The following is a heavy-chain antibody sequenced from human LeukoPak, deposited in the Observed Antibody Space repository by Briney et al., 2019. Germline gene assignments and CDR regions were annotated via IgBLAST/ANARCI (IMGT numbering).Heavy chain of an antibody. V-gene: IGHV3-53*05. J-gene: IGHJ5*02. CDR3: ARAKNWGKNWFDP. D-gene: IGHD7-27*01. CDR1: GFTVSSNY. Sequence: GGSLRLSCAASGFTVSSNYMSWVRQAPGKGLGWVSVIYSGGSTYYADSVKGRFTISRDNSKNTLYLQMNSLRAEDTAVYYCARAKNWGKNWFDPWGQGTLVTVSS. CDR2: IYSGGST.